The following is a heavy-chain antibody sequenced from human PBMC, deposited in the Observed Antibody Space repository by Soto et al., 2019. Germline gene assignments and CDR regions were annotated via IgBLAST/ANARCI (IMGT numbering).Heavy chain of an antibody. CDR1: GFSFSAYY. V-gene: IGHV3-11*01. CDR2: ISFNGGVT. Sequence: GGSLRLSCAASGFSFSAYYMSWIRQAPGKGLEWVSAISFNGGVTRYSDSVEGRFTVSRDNAKKTLYLQMNSLRVEDTAVYYWAGENEHPVYNYAMDVWGQGTTVTVSS. J-gene: IGHJ6*02. CDR3: AGENEHPVYNYAMDV.